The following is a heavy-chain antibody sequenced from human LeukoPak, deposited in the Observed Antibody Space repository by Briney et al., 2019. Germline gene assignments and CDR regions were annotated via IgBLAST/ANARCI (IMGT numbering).Heavy chain of an antibody. V-gene: IGHV4-31*03. J-gene: IGHJ4*02. D-gene: IGHD3-3*01. Sequence: SETLSLTCTVSGGSISSGGYYWSWIRQHPGKGLEWIGYIYYSGSTYYNPSLKSRVTISVDRSKNQFSLKLSSVTAADTAVYYCARAEISYYDFWSGYYYSWGQGTLVTVSS. CDR2: IYYSGST. CDR1: GGSISSGGYY. CDR3: ARAEISYYDFWSGYYYS.